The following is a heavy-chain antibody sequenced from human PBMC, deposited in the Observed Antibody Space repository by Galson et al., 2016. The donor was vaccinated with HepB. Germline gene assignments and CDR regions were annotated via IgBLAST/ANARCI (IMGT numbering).Heavy chain of an antibody. CDR2: IWYDGSKK. CDR3: ARDRRPSGWNREVVVQQKTMDV. CDR1: GITFTNYA. D-gene: IGHD2-15*01. V-gene: IGHV3-33*08. Sequence: SLRLSCAASGITFTNYAMTWVRQAPGKGLEWVAVIWYDGSKKYYVDSVKGRFTISRDNSKNTLYLQMNSLRAEDTAVYYCARDRRPSGWNREVVVQQKTMDVWGKGTTVTVSS. J-gene: IGHJ6*03.